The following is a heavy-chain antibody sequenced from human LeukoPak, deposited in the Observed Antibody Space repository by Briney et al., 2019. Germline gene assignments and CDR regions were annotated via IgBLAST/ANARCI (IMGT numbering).Heavy chain of an antibody. D-gene: IGHD1-7*01. V-gene: IGHV3-7*03. Sequence: PGGSLRLSCVASGFTFSDYWMTWVRQAPGTGLEWVANIKQDGNEKCYVDSVKGRFTISRDNAKNSLHLQMDNLRAEDTAVYYCARPKNRENYWRAFDIWGQGTMVTVSS. CDR1: GFTFSDYW. CDR2: IKQDGNEK. J-gene: IGHJ3*02. CDR3: ARPKNRENYWRAFDI.